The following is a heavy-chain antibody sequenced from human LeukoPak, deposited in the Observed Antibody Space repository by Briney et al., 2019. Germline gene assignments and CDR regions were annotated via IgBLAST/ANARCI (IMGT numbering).Heavy chain of an antibody. CDR2: ISNDGSTK. CDR1: GFTFSRFE. Sequence: GRPLRLSCAASGFTFSRFEMHWVRQAPGKGLEWVAVISNDGSTKYYRDSVKGRFTISRDNSKNTLYLQMSSLRAEDTAAYYCAMVTLVTPFDYWGQGTLVTVSS. CDR3: AMVTLVTPFDY. V-gene: IGHV3-30*03. J-gene: IGHJ4*02. D-gene: IGHD2-21*02.